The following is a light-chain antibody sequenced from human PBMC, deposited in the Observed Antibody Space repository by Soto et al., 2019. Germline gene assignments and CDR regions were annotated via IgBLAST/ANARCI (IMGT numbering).Light chain of an antibody. Sequence: QSVLTQPPSVSAAPGQKVTISRSGSSSNIGNNYVSWYQQLPGTAPKLLIYDNNKRPSGIPDRFSGSKSGTSATLGITGLQTGDEADYYCGTWDSSLSAPVFGGGTKVTVL. V-gene: IGLV1-51*01. CDR1: SSNIGNNY. CDR2: DNN. CDR3: GTWDSSLSAPV. J-gene: IGLJ2*01.